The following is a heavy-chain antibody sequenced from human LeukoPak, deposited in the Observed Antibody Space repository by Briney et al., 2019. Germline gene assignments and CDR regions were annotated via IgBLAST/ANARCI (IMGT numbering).Heavy chain of an antibody. CDR1: GLTFSNYA. CDR2: ITGSGRGT. D-gene: IGHD4-17*01. V-gene: IGHV3-23*01. Sequence: PGGSLTLSCTASGLTFSNYATTWVRQAPGKGLEWVSSITGSGRGTYYADSVKGRFSVSRDNSQNTVILHMNSLRADDTALYYCSKDPNGDYVGAFDMWGPGTMVTVSS. J-gene: IGHJ3*02. CDR3: SKDPNGDYVGAFDM.